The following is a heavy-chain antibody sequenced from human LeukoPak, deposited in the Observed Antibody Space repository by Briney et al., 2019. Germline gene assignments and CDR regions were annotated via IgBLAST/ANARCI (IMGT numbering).Heavy chain of an antibody. Sequence: PGGSLRLSCAASGFTFSSYAMSWVRQAPGKVLEWVSAISGSGGSTYYADSVKGRFNISRDNYKNTLYLQMNSLRAEDTAVYYCAKDLYGSGSYYKGYWGQGTLVTVSS. CDR3: AKDLYGSGSYYKGY. D-gene: IGHD3-10*01. CDR2: ISGSGGST. CDR1: GFTFSSYA. V-gene: IGHV3-23*01. J-gene: IGHJ4*02.